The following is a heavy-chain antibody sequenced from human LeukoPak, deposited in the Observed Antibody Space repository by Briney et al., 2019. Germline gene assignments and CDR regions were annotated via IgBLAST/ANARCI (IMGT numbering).Heavy chain of an antibody. CDR3: AKGNFDY. V-gene: IGHV3-30*18. CDR2: ISYDGSNK. J-gene: IGHJ4*02. CDR1: GFTFSSYG. Sequence: GGSLRLSCAASGFTFSSYGMHWVRQAPGKGLEWVAVISYDGSNKYYADSVKGRFTISRDNSKNMLYLQMNSLRAEDTAVYYCAKGNFDYWGQGTLVTVSS.